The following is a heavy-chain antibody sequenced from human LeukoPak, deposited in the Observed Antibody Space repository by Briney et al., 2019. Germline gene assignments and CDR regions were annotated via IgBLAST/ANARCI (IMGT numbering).Heavy chain of an antibody. J-gene: IGHJ6*03. V-gene: IGHV4-4*07. CDR3: ARDGAEVRGVIRRYYYMDV. CDR2: IYTSGST. Sequence: SETLSLTCTVSGGSISSYYWSWIRQPAGKGLEWMGRIYTSGSTNYNPSLKSRVTMSVDTSKNQFSLKLSSVTAADTAVYYCARDGAEVRGVIRRYYYMDVWGKGTTVTISS. CDR1: GGSISSYY. D-gene: IGHD3-10*01.